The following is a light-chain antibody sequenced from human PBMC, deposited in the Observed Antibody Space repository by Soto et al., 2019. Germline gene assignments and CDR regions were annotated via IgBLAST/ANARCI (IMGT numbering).Light chain of an antibody. J-gene: IGKJ1*01. CDR3: QDSGTSAPWT. Sequence: VLPQSPCTLSLSPGERTTLSCRASQNIRGNELAWYQQKPGQPPRLLIYRGSSRAPGIPDRFSGRGSGTEFTLSISRLEPADFAVYYCQDSGTSAPWTFGQGTRVEIK. CDR2: RGS. CDR1: QNIRGNE. V-gene: IGKV3-20*01.